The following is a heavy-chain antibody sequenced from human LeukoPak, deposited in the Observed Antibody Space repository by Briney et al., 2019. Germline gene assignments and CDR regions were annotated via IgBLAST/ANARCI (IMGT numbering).Heavy chain of an antibody. Sequence: SETLSLTCTVSGASINSYYWSWIRQPAGKGLEWIGRMHSSGSTNYNPSIKSRVTMSLDTSKNQFSLKVDSVTAADTAMYYCAREAVHYGSGSHDYWGQGTLVAVSS. V-gene: IGHV4-4*07. J-gene: IGHJ4*02. CDR1: GASINSYY. CDR3: AREAVHYGSGSHDY. D-gene: IGHD3-10*01. CDR2: MHSSGST.